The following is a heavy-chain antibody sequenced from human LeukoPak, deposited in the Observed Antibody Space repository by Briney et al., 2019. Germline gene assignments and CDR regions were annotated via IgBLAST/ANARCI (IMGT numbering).Heavy chain of an antibody. D-gene: IGHD1-26*01. Sequence: SETLSLTCTVSGGSVSSGGYYWSWIRQPPGKGLGWIGYIYYSGSTNYNPSLKSRVTISVDTSKNQFSLKLSSVTAADTAVYYCARGGTYYYGMDVWGQGTTVTVSS. CDR2: IYYSGST. CDR3: ARGGTYYYGMDV. V-gene: IGHV4-61*08. J-gene: IGHJ6*02. CDR1: GGSVSSGGYY.